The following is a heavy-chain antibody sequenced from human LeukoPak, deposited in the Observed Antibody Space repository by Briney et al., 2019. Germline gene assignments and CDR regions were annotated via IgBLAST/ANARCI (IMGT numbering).Heavy chain of an antibody. CDR3: ARDDRQWFDP. CDR1: GGSFSGYY. J-gene: IGHJ5*02. CDR2: IYYSGST. V-gene: IGHV4-59*01. Sequence: PSETLSLTCAVYGGSFSGYYWSWIRQPPGKGLEWIGYIYYSGSTNYNPSLKSRVTISVDTSKNQFSLKLSSVTAADTAVYYCARDDRQWFDPWGQGTLVTVSS.